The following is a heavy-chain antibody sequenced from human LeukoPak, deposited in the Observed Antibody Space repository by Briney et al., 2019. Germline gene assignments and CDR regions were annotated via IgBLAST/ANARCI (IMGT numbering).Heavy chain of an antibody. CDR3: ARDRGRYYMDV. Sequence: PGGSLRLSCAASGFTFSSYTMNWVRQAPGKGLEWVSYISDTGSTIYYADSVEGRFTISRDNAKNSLYLQMNSLRAGDTAVYYCARDRGRYYMDVWGKGTTVTISS. CDR1: GFTFSSYT. CDR2: ISDTGSTI. V-gene: IGHV3-48*04. J-gene: IGHJ6*03. D-gene: IGHD6-25*01.